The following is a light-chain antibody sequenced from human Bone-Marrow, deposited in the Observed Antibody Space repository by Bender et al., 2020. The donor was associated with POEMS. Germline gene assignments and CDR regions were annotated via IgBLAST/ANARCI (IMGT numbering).Light chain of an antibody. CDR1: TSNIGRGV. Sequence: QSVLIQPPSASGTPGQRVTITCSGSTSNIGRGVVTWYQQLPGTAPKLLIYGDTLRPSGVPDRFSGSKSGTSASLAISGLQSDDEGDYYCSAWDDSVDGQMFGGGTKLTVL. CDR3: SAWDDSVDGQM. CDR2: GDT. J-gene: IGLJ3*02. V-gene: IGLV1-44*01.